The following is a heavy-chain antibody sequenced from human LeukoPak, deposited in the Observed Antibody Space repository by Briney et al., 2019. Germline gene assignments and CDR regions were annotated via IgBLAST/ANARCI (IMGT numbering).Heavy chain of an antibody. CDR1: GFTFSSYA. CDR3: AGDYYDSSGGDYFDY. CDR2: ISGSGGST. J-gene: IGHJ4*02. Sequence: GGSLRLSCAASGFTFSSYAMSWVRQAPGKGLEWVSAISGSGGSTYYADSVKGRFTISRDNAKNSLYLQMNSLRAEDTAVYYCAGDYYDSSGGDYFDYWGQGTLVTVSS. D-gene: IGHD3-22*01. V-gene: IGHV3-23*01.